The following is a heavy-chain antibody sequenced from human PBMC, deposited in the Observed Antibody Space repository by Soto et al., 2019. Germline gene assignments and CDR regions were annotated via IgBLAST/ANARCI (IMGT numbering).Heavy chain of an antibody. CDR3: ARDFLNCSGGSCYPIYFDY. CDR1: GFTFSSYG. J-gene: IGHJ4*02. V-gene: IGHV3-33*08. CDR2: IWYDGSNK. D-gene: IGHD2-15*01. Sequence: PGESLKISCQGSGFTFSSYGMHWVRQAPGKGLEWVAVIWYDGSNKYYADSVKGRFTISRDNSKNTLYLQMNSLRAEDTAVYYCARDFLNCSGGSCYPIYFDYWGQGTLVTVSS.